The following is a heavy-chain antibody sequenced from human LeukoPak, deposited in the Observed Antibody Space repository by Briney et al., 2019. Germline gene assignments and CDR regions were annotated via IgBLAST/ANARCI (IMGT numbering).Heavy chain of an antibody. CDR2: ISGSGGST. CDR1: GFTFSSYA. V-gene: IGHV3-23*01. D-gene: IGHD3-22*01. CDR3: ARAVSSGYDPFDY. J-gene: IGHJ4*02. Sequence: GGSLRLSCAASGFTFSSYAMSWVRQAPGKGLEWVSAISGSGGSTYYADSVKGRFTISRDNSKNTLYLQMNSLRAEDTAVYYCARAVSSGYDPFDYWGQGTLVTVSS.